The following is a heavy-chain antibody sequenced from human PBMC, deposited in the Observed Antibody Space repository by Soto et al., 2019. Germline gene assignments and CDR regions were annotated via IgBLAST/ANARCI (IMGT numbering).Heavy chain of an antibody. CDR1: GFRFSTYT. CDR3: ARGGADWSIERQEYEY. CDR2: ISRSSSYI. J-gene: IGHJ4*02. D-gene: IGHD3-9*01. V-gene: IGHV3-21*01. Sequence: GESLKISCAASGFRFSTYTMDWVRQAPWKGLEWVSSISRSSSYIFYADLVKGRLTISRDNARNSLFLQMDSLRVEDTAVYFCARGGADWSIERQEYEYWGQETMLIASS.